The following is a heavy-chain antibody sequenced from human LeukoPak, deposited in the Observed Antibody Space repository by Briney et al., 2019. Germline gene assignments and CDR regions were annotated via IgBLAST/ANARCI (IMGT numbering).Heavy chain of an antibody. CDR3: AKTARTFPS. Sequence: SETLSLTCSVSGDSITSFYWSWIRQAPGRGLECIGFIYINGDTSYNPSLKGRATLSLDTSRNQFSLRLTSVTAADTAVYYCAKTARTFPSWGPGILVTVSS. CDR2: IYINGDT. CDR1: GDSITSFY. D-gene: IGHD1-7*01. J-gene: IGHJ5*02. V-gene: IGHV4-4*09.